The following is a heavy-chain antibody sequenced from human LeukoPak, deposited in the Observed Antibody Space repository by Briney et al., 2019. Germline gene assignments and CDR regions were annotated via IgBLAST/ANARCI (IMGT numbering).Heavy chain of an antibody. CDR3: ARSRIVVVDAFDI. D-gene: IGHD3-22*01. Sequence: ASVKVSFKASGYTFTSYAMHWVRQAPGQRLEWMGWINAGNGNTKYSQKFQGRVTITRDTSASTAYMELSSLRSEDTAVYYCARSRIVVVDAFDIWGQGTMVTVSS. J-gene: IGHJ3*02. CDR2: INAGNGNT. V-gene: IGHV1-3*01. CDR1: GYTFTSYA.